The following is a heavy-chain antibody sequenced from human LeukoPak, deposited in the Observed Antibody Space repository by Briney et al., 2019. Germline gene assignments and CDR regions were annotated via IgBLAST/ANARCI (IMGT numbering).Heavy chain of an antibody. D-gene: IGHD4-17*01. J-gene: IGHJ3*02. Sequence: LMIFTKGAEYSSTSYYFSRGLHLPPGKLVERMINYTGDSDTRYSPSFQGQVTISADKSISTAYLEWSSLKASDTAMYYCARRRGLYGAGEFDIWGQGTMVTVSS. CDR1: EYSSTSYY. CDR2: NYTGDSDT. V-gene: IGHV5-51*01. CDR3: ARRRGLYGAGEFDI.